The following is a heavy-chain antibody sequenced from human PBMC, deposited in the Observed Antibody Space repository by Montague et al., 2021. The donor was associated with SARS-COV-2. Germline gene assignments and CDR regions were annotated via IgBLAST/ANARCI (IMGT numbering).Heavy chain of an antibody. V-gene: IGHV6-1*01. D-gene: IGHD1-7*01. CDR1: GDSVSRNSPA. J-gene: IGHJ3*02. CDR3: ARCWNYAFDI. Sequence: CAISGDSVSRNSPAWNWIMQSPSKGLEWLGRIYYVSSWNTDYPVSVKSRITINPDTSKNQFSLHLNSVTPEDTAVYHCARCWNYAFDIWSQGTMVTVSA. CDR2: IYYVSSWNT.